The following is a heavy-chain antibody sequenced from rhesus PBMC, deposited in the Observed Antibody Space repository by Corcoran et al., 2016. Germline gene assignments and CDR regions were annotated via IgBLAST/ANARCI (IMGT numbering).Heavy chain of an antibody. CDR3: AREARYSGYRYFEF. CDR2: ISGWGGST. J-gene: IGHJ1*01. CDR1: GGSISSNY. D-gene: IGHD5-24*01. V-gene: IGHV4-173*01. Sequence: QLQLQESGPGLVKPSETLSLTCAVSGGSISSNYWSWIRQPPGKGLEWIGRISGWGGSTDYNPSRKRRVTISTDTAKNQFSLKLSSVTAADTAVYYCAREARYSGYRYFEFWGQGALVTVSS.